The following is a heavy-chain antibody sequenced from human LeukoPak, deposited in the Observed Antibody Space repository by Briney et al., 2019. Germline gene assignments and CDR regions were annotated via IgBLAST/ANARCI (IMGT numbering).Heavy chain of an antibody. CDR2: INTNTGNP. J-gene: IGHJ6*02. CDR3: ARDGAGYCSSTSCYGGYYYYGMDV. V-gene: IGHV7-4-1*02. D-gene: IGHD2-2*01. Sequence: ASVKVSCKASGYTFTSYAMNWVRQAPGQGLEWMGWINTNTGNPTYAQGFTGRFVFSLDTSVSTAYLQISSLKAEDTAVYYCARDGAGYCSSTSCYGGYYYYGMDVWGQGTTVTVSS. CDR1: GYTFTSYA.